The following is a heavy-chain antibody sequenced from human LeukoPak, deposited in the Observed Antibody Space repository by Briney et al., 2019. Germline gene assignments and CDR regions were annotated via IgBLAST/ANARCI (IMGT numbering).Heavy chain of an antibody. CDR3: AKASGGLDY. D-gene: IGHD4-23*01. CDR2: IQNDGNSK. J-gene: IGHJ4*02. V-gene: IGHV3-30*02. CDR1: GLTFSMPP. Sequence: GGSLRLTCAASGLTFSMPPMDWVRQAPGKGLEWVAFIQNDGNSKNYADSVRGRFTISRDTSKNTLYLQMNSLRAEDTAVYYCAKASGGLDYWGQGTLVTVSS.